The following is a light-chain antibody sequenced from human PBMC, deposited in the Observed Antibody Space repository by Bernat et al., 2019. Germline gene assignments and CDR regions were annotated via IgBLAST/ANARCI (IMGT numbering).Light chain of an antibody. Sequence: DIVMTQPPDSLAVSLGERATINCKSSQSVLYSSNNKNYLAWYQQKPGQPPKPLIYWASTRESGVPDRFSCSGSGTDFTLTISSLQAEDVAVYYCQQYYSTLAWTFGEETKVEIK. V-gene: IGKV4-1*01. CDR2: WAS. CDR1: QSVLYSSNNKNY. J-gene: IGKJ1*01. CDR3: QQYYSTLAWT.